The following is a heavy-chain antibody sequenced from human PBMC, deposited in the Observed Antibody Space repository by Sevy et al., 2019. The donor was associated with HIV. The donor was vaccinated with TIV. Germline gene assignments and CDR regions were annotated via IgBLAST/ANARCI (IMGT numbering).Heavy chain of an antibody. V-gene: IGHV4-34*01. CDR2: INHSGST. CDR1: GGSFRGYY. J-gene: IGHJ4*02. Sequence: SETLSLTCAVYGGSFRGYYWSWIRQPPGKGLEWIGEINHSGSTTYNPSLKSRVTISVDTSKNQYSLKLTSVSAADTAVYYCARERTGTRSFDYWGQRTLVTVSS. CDR3: ARERTGTRSFDY. D-gene: IGHD1-7*01.